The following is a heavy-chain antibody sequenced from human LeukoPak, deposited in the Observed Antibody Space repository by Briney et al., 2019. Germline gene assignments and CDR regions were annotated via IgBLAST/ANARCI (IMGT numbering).Heavy chain of an antibody. CDR3: ARETAHDI. V-gene: IGHV3-21*01. J-gene: IGHJ3*02. CDR1: GFTFSSYS. Sequence: GGSLRLSCAASGFTFSSYSMNWVRQAPGKGLEWVSSISSSSSYKYYADSVKGRFTISRDNAKNSLYLKMNSLRAEDTAVYYCARETAHDIWGQGTMVTVSS. CDR2: ISSSSSYK.